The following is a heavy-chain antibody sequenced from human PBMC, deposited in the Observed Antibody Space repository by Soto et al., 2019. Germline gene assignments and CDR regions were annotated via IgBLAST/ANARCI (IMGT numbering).Heavy chain of an antibody. J-gene: IGHJ4*02. CDR3: AKGSGSSRPYYFDY. V-gene: IGHV3-23*01. CDR2: ITGSGGDT. Sequence: EVQLLESGGGWVQPGASLTLPCAASGFTFSSYVMSWVRQAPGKGLEWVSAITGSGGDTYYADSVKGRFTISRDNSKSTLYLQMNTLRPEDTAMYYCAKGSGSSRPYYFDYWGQGTLVTVSS. CDR1: GFTFSSYV. D-gene: IGHD2-2*01.